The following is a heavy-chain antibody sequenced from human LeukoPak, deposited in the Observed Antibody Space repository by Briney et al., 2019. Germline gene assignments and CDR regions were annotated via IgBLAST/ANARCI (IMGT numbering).Heavy chain of an antibody. CDR2: ISSSSSTI. CDR3: ARETRSYYDFWSGYYEAANWFDP. V-gene: IGHV3-48*04. D-gene: IGHD3-3*01. CDR1: GFNFSSYS. Sequence: GGSLRLSCAASGFNFSSYSMNWVRPAPGKGLEWVSYISSSSSTIYYADSVKGRFTISRDNAKNSLYLQMNSLRAEDTAVYYCARETRSYYDFWSGYYEAANWFDPWGQGTLVTVSS. J-gene: IGHJ5*02.